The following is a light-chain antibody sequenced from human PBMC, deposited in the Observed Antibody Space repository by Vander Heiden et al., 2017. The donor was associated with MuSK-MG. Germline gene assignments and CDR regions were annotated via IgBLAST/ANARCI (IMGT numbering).Light chain of an antibody. CDR2: WAS. J-gene: IGKJ3*01. CDR3: QQYYSPPLT. V-gene: IGKV4-1*01. Sequence: DIVMTQSPDSLAVSLGERATINCKSSQSVLHSSNNKNYLAWYQQKQGQPPKLLIYWASTRESGVPDRFSGSGSGTDFTLTISSLQAEDVAVYYCQQYYSPPLTFGHGTKVDIK. CDR1: QSVLHSSNNKNY.